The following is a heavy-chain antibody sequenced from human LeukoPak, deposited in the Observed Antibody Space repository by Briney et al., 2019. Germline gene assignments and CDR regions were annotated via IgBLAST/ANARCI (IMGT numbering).Heavy chain of an antibody. CDR3: ARSGSSGWLYDY. J-gene: IGHJ4*02. CDR2: INAGNGNT. Sequence: ASVKVSCKASGYTFTSYAMHWVRQAPGQRLEWMGWINAGNGNTKYSQKFQGRVTITRDTSASTAYMELSSLGSEDTAVYYCARSGSSGWLYDYWGQGTLVTVSS. CDR1: GYTFTSYA. D-gene: IGHD6-19*01. V-gene: IGHV1-3*01.